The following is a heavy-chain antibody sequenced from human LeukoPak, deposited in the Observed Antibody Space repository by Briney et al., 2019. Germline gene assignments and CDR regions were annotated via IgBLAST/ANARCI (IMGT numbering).Heavy chain of an antibody. CDR1: GGSISSSSYY. CDR2: IYYSGST. J-gene: IGHJ4*02. CDR3: ARAGYSGYDFGVPPLRDGYYFDY. V-gene: IGHV4-39*07. D-gene: IGHD5-12*01. Sequence: PSETLSLTCTVSGGSISSSSYYWGWIRQPPGKGLEWIGSIYYSGSTYYNPSLKSRVTISVDTSKNQFSLKLSSVTAADTAVYYCARAGYSGYDFGVPPLRDGYYFDYWGQGTLVTVSS.